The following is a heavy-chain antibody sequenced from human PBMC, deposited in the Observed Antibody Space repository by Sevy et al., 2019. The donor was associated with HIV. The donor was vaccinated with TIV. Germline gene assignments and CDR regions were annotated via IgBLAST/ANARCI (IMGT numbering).Heavy chain of an antibody. CDR2: IRSKAYGGTT. J-gene: IGHJ6*02. CDR3: TRDSKRGHYYDSSGYPDYYYYGMDV. Sequence: GGSLRLSCTASGFTFGDYAMSWFRQAPGKGLEWVGFIRSKAYGGTTEYAASVKGRFTISRDDSKSIAYLQMNSLKTEDTAVYYCTRDSKRGHYYDSSGYPDYYYYGMDVWGQGTTVTVSS. D-gene: IGHD3-22*01. V-gene: IGHV3-49*03. CDR1: GFTFGDYA.